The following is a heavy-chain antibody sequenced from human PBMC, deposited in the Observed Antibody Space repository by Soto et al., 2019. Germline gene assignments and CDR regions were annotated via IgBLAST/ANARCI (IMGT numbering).Heavy chain of an antibody. J-gene: IGHJ4*02. CDR3: AREGGESSDGLYYFDS. Sequence: SETLSLTCTVSVGSTSSDNYWSWIRQPPGKGLEWIGHIYYSGNTDYNPSLKSRLAISIDTSKNQFSLKLSSVTAADTAVYFCAREGGESSDGLYYFDSWGQGSLVTVSS. V-gene: IGHV4-30-4*01. D-gene: IGHD3-16*01. CDR2: IYYSGNT. CDR1: VGSTSSDNY.